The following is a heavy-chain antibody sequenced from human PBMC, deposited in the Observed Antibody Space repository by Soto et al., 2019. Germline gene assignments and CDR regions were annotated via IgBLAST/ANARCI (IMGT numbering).Heavy chain of an antibody. CDR2: IKQDGSEK. D-gene: IGHD5-12*01. J-gene: IGHJ4*02. CDR3: ARDSGDGYNTFDY. CDR1: GFTFSSYW. Sequence: EVQLVESGGGLVQPGGSLRLSCAASGFTFSSYWMSWVRQAPGKGLEWVANIKQDGSEKYYVDSVKGRFTISRDNAKNSLYLQMNSLRAEDTAVYYCARDSGDGYNTFDYWGQGTLVTVSS. V-gene: IGHV3-7*01.